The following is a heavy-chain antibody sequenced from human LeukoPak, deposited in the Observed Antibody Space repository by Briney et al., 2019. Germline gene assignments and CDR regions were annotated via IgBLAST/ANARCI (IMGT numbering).Heavy chain of an antibody. V-gene: IGHV3-30*18. CDR3: AKGLDYGDYVRDYFDY. D-gene: IGHD4-17*01. Sequence: GGSLRLSCAASGFTFSSYGMHWVRQAPGKGLEWVAVISYDGSNKYYADSVKGRFTISRDNSKNTLYLQMNSLRAEDTAVYYCAKGLDYGDYVRDYFDYWGQGPRVTVSS. J-gene: IGHJ4*02. CDR1: GFTFSSYG. CDR2: ISYDGSNK.